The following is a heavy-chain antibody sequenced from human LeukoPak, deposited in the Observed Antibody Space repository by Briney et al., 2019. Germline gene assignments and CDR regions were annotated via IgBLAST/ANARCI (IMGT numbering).Heavy chain of an antibody. Sequence: GGSLRLSCAASGFTFRSYAMSWVRQAPGKGLEWVSAISGSGGSTYYADSVKGRFTISRDNSKNTLYLQMNSLRAEDTAVYYCAKGSLLWFGELLSQSDYWGQGTLVPVSS. V-gene: IGHV3-23*01. CDR2: ISGSGGST. CDR3: AKGSLLWFGELLSQSDY. D-gene: IGHD3-10*01. J-gene: IGHJ4*02. CDR1: GFTFRSYA.